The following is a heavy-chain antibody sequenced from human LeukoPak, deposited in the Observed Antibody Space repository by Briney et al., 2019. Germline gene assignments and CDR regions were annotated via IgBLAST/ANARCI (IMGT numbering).Heavy chain of an antibody. CDR3: ARGVSIRRCAWAY. J-gene: IGHJ4*02. CDR1: GYSFSDYD. CDR2: VNPKSGST. Sequence: ASVKVSCKASGYSFSDYDIIWVRQAAGQGLEWVGWVNPKSGSTAYAQKFQGRVTMTSSSSITTVYMELSSLRSDDSAVYYCARGVSIRRCAWAYWGQGTLVTVSS. V-gene: IGHV1-8*02. D-gene: IGHD2-21*01.